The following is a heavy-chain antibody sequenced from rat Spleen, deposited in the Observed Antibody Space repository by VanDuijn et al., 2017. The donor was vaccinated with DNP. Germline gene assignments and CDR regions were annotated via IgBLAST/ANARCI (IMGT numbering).Heavy chain of an antibody. J-gene: IGHJ4*01. V-gene: IGHV2-70*01. D-gene: IGHD1-11*01. Sequence: QVQLKESGPGLVQPSETLSLTCTVSGFSLTSYGVNWVRQPPGKGLEWMGTIWNDGSTDYNSALKSRLSISRDTSKSQVFLKKNSLQTEDTAIYFWARPTEGMGAMDAWGQGTSVTVSS. CDR1: GFSLTSYG. CDR3: ARPTEGMGAMDA. CDR2: IWNDGST.